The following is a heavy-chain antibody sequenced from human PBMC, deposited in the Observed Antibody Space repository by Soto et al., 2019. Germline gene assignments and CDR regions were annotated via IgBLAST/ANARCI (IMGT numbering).Heavy chain of an antibody. D-gene: IGHD3-22*01. Sequence: ASVKVSCKASGGTFSSYAISWVRQAPGQGLEWMGGIIPIFGTANYAQKFQGRVTITADESTSTAYMELSSLRSEDTAVYYCARADDSSGYYANDAFDIWGQGTMVTVSS. V-gene: IGHV1-69*01. J-gene: IGHJ3*02. CDR3: ARADDSSGYYANDAFDI. CDR2: IIPIFGTA. CDR1: GGTFSSYA.